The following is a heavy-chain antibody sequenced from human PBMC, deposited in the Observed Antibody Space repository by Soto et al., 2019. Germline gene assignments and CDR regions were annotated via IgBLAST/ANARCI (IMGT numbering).Heavy chain of an antibody. Sequence: SETLSLTCTVSGGSISSYYWSWIRQPPGKGLEWIGYIYYSGSTNYNPSLKSRVTISVDTSKNQFSLKLSSVTAADTAVYYCARHGRSGIPVGSLVGYYYYMDVWGKGTTVTVSS. CDR1: GGSISSYY. D-gene: IGHD1-26*01. CDR3: ARHGRSGIPVGSLVGYYYYMDV. V-gene: IGHV4-59*08. J-gene: IGHJ6*03. CDR2: IYYSGST.